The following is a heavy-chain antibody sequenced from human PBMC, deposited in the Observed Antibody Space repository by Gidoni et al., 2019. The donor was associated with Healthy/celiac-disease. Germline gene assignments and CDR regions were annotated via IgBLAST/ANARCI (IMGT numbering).Heavy chain of an antibody. J-gene: IGHJ6*02. D-gene: IGHD2-2*02. V-gene: IGHV1-69*01. CDR1: GGTFSSYA. CDR3: ARGSLIVVVPAAISRSMDV. CDR2: IIPIFGTA. Sequence: QVQLVQSGAEVKKPGYSVKVSCKASGGTFSSYAISWVRQAPGQGLEWMGGIIPIFGTANYAQKFQGRVTITADESTSTAYMELSSLRSEDTAVYYCARGSLIVVVPAAISRSMDVWGQGTTVTVSS.